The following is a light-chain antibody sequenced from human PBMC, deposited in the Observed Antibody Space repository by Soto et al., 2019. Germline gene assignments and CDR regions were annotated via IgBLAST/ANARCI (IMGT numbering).Light chain of an antibody. J-gene: IGLJ2*01. CDR2: GNS. V-gene: IGLV1-40*01. CDR3: QSYDSSLGVV. Sequence: QSVLTQPPSLSGAPGQRVTISCTGSSSNIGAGYDVHWYQQLPGTAPKLLIYGNSNRPSGVPDRFSGSKSGTSASLAITGLQAEDEADYYCQSYDSSLGVVFGGWTKLTVL. CDR1: SSNIGAGYD.